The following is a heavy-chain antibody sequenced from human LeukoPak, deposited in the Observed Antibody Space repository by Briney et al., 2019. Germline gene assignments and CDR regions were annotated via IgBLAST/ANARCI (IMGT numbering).Heavy chain of an antibody. D-gene: IGHD6-13*01. CDR1: GFTFSTYW. Sequence: GGSLRPSCAVSGFTFSTYWMSWVRQAPGKGLEWVANIKQDGSEKYYVDSVKGRFTISRDNAKNSLYLQMNSLRAEDTAVYYCARDNSNWPYYYGTDVWGQGTTVTVSS. V-gene: IGHV3-7*01. J-gene: IGHJ6*02. CDR3: ARDNSNWPYYYGTDV. CDR2: IKQDGSEK.